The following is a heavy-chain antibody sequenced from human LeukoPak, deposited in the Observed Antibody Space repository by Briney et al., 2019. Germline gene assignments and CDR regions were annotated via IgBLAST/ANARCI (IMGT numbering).Heavy chain of an antibody. J-gene: IGHJ4*02. CDR2: IYSGGST. D-gene: IGHD2-8*01. V-gene: IGHV3-66*01. CDR1: GFTVSTNY. CDR3: ARGSVSPQGAFDY. Sequence: GGSLRLSCAASGFTVSTNYMSWVRQAPGKGLEWVSVIYSGGSTYYADSVKGRFTISRDNSKNTLYLQMNSLRAEDTAVYYCARGSVSPQGAFDYWGQGTLVTVSS.